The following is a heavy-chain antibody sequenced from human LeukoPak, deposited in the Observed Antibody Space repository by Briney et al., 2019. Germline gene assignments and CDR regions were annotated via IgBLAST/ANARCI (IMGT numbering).Heavy chain of an antibody. CDR1: GGSFSGYY. CDR2: IYYSGST. D-gene: IGHD1-26*01. CDR3: ARAFYSGSRDDAFDI. Sequence: PSETLSLTCAVYGGSFSGYYWSWIRQPPGKGLEWIGYIYYSGSTYYNPSLKSRVTISVDTSKNQFSLKLSSVTAADTAVYYCARAFYSGSRDDAFDIWGQGTMVTVSS. V-gene: IGHV4-34*09. J-gene: IGHJ3*02.